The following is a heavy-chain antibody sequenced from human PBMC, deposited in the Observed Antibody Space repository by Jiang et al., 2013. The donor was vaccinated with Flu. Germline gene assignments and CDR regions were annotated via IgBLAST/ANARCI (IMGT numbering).Heavy chain of an antibody. CDR2: IWHDGSNK. D-gene: IGHD5-18*01. V-gene: IGHV3-30*18. J-gene: IGHJ4*02. Sequence: VQLLESGGGVVQPGRTLRLACAASGFTFSRNGMHWVRQAPGKGLEWVAVIWHDGSNKYYADSVKGRFTISRDNSKSTLYLQMNSLRAEDTAVYYCAKDGEGYTNYLDSWGQGTLVTVSS. CDR1: GFTFSRNG. CDR3: AKDGEGYTNYLDS.